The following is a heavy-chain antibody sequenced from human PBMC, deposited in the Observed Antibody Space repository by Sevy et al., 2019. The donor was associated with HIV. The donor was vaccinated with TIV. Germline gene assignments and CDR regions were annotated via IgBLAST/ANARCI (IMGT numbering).Heavy chain of an antibody. CDR3: ARGGGYCGGDCYSIDY. CDR1: GFTFSSYV. J-gene: IGHJ4*02. D-gene: IGHD2-21*02. V-gene: IGHV3-33*08. Sequence: GGSLRLSCAASGFTFSSYVMHWVRQAPGKGLEWVALIWYDGTIKYYADSVKGRFPISRDNSKDTLFLQMNSLTPGDTAVYYCARGGGYCGGDCYSIDYWGQGALVTVSS. CDR2: IWYDGTIK.